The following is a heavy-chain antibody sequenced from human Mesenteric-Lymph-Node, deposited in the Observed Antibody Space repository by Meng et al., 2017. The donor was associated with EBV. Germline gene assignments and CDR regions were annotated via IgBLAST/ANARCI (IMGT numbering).Heavy chain of an antibody. CDR2: MYYTGGG. CDR3: ARDLGSGI. J-gene: IGHJ4*02. D-gene: IGHD3-16*01. V-gene: IGHV4-61*01. CDR1: GGSVSSGSYY. Sequence: QLQLQESGSGLVKPSQTLSLTCTVSGGSVSSGSYYWSWIRQPPGKGLEWIGYMYYTGGGNYIPSLKSRVTILVNTSKNQFFLRLSSVTAADTAVYYCARDLGSGIWGQGMLVTVAS.